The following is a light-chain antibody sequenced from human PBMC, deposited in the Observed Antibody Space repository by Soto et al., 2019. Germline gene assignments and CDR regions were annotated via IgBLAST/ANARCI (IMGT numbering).Light chain of an antibody. V-gene: IGKV3-11*01. CDR1: QSIGLA. CDR2: DAS. CDR3: RQRTDRPPWT. Sequence: EIVLTQSPATLSLSPGERATLSCRASQSIGLAIAWYQHKPGQAPRLLIFDASQRATGIPARFRGSGSGTDFTLSISSLEPEDFAVYYCRQRTDRPPWTFGPAPKVDIK. J-gene: IGKJ1*01.